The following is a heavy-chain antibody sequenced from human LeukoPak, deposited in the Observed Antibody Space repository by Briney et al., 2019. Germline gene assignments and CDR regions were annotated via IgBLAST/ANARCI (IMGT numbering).Heavy chain of an antibody. CDR3: VRDYFRGDIVATIMDY. V-gene: IGHV1-2*06. CDR1: GYMFTGNY. CDR2: INPNIGGT. D-gene: IGHD5-12*01. J-gene: IGHJ4*02. Sequence: ASVKASCKASGYMFTGNYMHWVRHAPGQGREWMGRINPNIGGTNYAQKVQGRVTMTRDTTISTAYMELSRMRSDDTAVYYCVRDYFRGDIVATIMDYWGQGTLVTVSS.